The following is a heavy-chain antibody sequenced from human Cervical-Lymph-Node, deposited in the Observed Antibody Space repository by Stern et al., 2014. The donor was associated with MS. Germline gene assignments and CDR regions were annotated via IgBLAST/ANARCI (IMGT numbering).Heavy chain of an antibody. D-gene: IGHD1-1*01. CDR1: GFSLTTSGVS. CDR2: IYWDDEK. J-gene: IGHJ4*02. V-gene: IGHV2-5*02. CDR3: AHRPMESLGRPFDY. Sequence: QVTLKESGPTLVKPTQTLTLTCTFSGFSLTTSGVSVGWIRQPPGKALEWLALIYWDDEKRYSPSLRSRLTITKDTSKNRVVLTMINLDPVDTATYYCAHRPMESLGRPFDYWGQGVLVTVSS.